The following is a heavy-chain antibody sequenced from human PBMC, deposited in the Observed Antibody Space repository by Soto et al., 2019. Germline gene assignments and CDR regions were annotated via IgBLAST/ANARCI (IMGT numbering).Heavy chain of an antibody. CDR1: GGSISSYY. Sequence: PSETLSLTCTVSGGSISSYYWSWIRQPPGKGLEWIGYIYYSGSTNYNPSLKSRVTISVDTSKNQFSLKLSSVTAADTAVYYCAGEGAPSSGAYYGMDVWGQGTTVTVSS. CDR3: AGEGAPSSGAYYGMDV. D-gene: IGHD6-25*01. CDR2: IYYSGST. V-gene: IGHV4-59*01. J-gene: IGHJ6*02.